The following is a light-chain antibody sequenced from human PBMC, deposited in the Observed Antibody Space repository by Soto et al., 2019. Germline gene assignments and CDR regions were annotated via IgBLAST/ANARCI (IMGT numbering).Light chain of an antibody. Sequence: EIVLTQSPATLSLSPGERATLSCRASQSVSSYLAWYQQKPGQAPRLLIYDASNRATGIPARFSGSGSGTDFTRTISSLESEDFAVYYCQQRSNWPTLGQGTRLEIK. CDR1: QSVSSY. V-gene: IGKV3-11*01. J-gene: IGKJ5*01. CDR3: QQRSNWPT. CDR2: DAS.